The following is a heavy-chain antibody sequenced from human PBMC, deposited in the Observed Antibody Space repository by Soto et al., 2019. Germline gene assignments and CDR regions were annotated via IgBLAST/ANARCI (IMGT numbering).Heavy chain of an antibody. CDR1: GGSISSGDYL. Sequence: QVQLQESGPGLVKPSQTLSLTCTVSGGSISSGDYLWSWIRQSPGKGLEWIGYISPIGSTYYNPSLKSRVSVSRDTSKNQFSLKLSSVTTTDTAVYYCARGLVIRPYYYHGMDVWGQGTTVTVSS. D-gene: IGHD3-9*01. CDR2: ISPIGST. V-gene: IGHV4-30-4*01. J-gene: IGHJ6*02. CDR3: ARGLVIRPYYYHGMDV.